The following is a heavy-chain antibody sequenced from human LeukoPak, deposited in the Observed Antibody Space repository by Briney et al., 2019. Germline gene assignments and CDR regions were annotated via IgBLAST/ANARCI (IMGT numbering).Heavy chain of an antibody. CDR3: ARDTLGEGEDANYAVYYFDY. CDR1: GITFSSYG. J-gene: IGHJ4*02. Sequence: PGGSLRLSCAASGITFSSYGMSWVRQAPGKGLEWVANIKQDGNEKYYADSVKGRFAISRDNGKNSLDLQMNSLRADDTAFYYCARDTLGEGEDANYAVYYFDYWGQGTVVTVSS. CDR2: IKQDGNEK. V-gene: IGHV3-7*01. D-gene: IGHD4/OR15-4a*01.